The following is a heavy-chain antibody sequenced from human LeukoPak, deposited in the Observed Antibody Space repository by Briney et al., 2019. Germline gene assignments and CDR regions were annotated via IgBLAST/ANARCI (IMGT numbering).Heavy chain of an antibody. V-gene: IGHV3-23*01. CDR3: ARDRGYSYGSALH. CDR1: GFTFSSYA. Sequence: GGSLRLSCAASGFTFSSYAMSWVRQAPGKGLEWVTAISGSGGSTYYADSVKGRFTISRDNSENTLYLQMNTLRAEDTAVYYCARDRGYSYGSALHWGQGTLVTVSS. CDR2: ISGSGGST. D-gene: IGHD5-18*01. J-gene: IGHJ4*02.